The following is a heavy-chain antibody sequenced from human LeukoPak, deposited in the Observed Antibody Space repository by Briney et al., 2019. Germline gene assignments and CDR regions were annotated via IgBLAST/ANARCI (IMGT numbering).Heavy chain of an antibody. CDR2: IYTSGST. J-gene: IGHJ2*01. CDR1: VGSISSYY. V-gene: IGHV4-4*07. CDR3: ARGYYDSSGYLYWYFDL. Sequence: SETLSLTCTVSVGSISSYYWSWIRQPAGKGLEWIGRIYTSGSTNYNPSLKSRVTMSVDTSKNQFSLKLSSVTAADTAVYYCARGYYDSSGYLYWYFDLWGRGTLVTVSS. D-gene: IGHD3-22*01.